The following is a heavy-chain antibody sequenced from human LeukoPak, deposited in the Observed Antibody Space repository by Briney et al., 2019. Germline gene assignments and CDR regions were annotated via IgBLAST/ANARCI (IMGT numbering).Heavy chain of an antibody. V-gene: IGHV3-30*18. Sequence: PGRSLRLSCAASGFTFSSYGTHWVRQAPGKGLEWVAVISYDGSNQYYAVSVKGRFTISRDNSKNTLYLQMNSLRPDDTAVYFCAKGSHYYDSGGYYIEYWGQGTLVAVSS. CDR1: GFTFSSYG. CDR3: AKGSHYYDSGGYYIEY. CDR2: ISYDGSNQ. D-gene: IGHD3-22*01. J-gene: IGHJ4*02.